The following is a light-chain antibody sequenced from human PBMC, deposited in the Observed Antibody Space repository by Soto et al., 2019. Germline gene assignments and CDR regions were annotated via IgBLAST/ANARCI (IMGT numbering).Light chain of an antibody. J-gene: IGKJ1*01. CDR1: QSVSSN. CDR2: GAS. V-gene: IGKV3D-15*01. CDR3: QHYNDRRT. Sequence: DIEMTQSASPLSASPGERATLSCKASQSVSSNLGWYQQKPGTAPRLLIYGASARATGIRARFSGGGSGTEFTLTISSLQSEAFAVCYWQHYNDRRTFGQGTKVDIK.